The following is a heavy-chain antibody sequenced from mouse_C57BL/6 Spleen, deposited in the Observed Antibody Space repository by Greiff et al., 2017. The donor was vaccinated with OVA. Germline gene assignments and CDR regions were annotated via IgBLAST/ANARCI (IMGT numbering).Heavy chain of an antibody. D-gene: IGHD1-1*01. CDR3: ARGDDGSSSWYFDD. Sequence: QVQLQQSGAELARPGASVKLSCKASGYTFTSYGISWVKQRTGQGLEWIGEIYPRSGNTYYNEKFKGKATLTADTSSSTAYMKLRSLTSEDSAVYFCARGDDGSSSWYFDDWGTGTTVTVSS. V-gene: IGHV1-81*01. J-gene: IGHJ1*03. CDR2: IYPRSGNT. CDR1: GYTFTSYG.